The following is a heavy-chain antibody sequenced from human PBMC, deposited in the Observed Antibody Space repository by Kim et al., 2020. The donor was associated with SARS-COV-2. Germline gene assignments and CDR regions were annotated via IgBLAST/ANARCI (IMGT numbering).Heavy chain of an antibody. CDR1: GFSFRDSF. CDR3: TRGHTSVLY. D-gene: IGHD1-1*01. J-gene: IGHJ4*02. CDR2: IRTKGYGGT. Sequence: GGSLRLSCTTSGFSFRDSFMSWFRQAPGKGLEWVGFIRTKGYGGTEYAASVKGRFTISRDDSKNIAYLQMDSLKTEDTAAYYCTRGHTSVLYWGQGTLVT. V-gene: IGHV3-49*03.